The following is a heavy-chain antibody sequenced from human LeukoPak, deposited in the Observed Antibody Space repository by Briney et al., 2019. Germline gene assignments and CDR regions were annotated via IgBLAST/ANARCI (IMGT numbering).Heavy chain of an antibody. D-gene: IGHD3-3*01. J-gene: IGHJ4*02. CDR1: GYSISSGCY. Sequence: SETLSLTCAVSGYSISSGCYWGWIRQPPGKGLEWIGSFHHSRNTYYNPSLKSRVTISVDTSKNQFSLKLSSVTAADTAVYYCARHAGDFWSGYYGFDYWGQGTLVTVSS. CDR2: FHHSRNT. CDR3: ARHAGDFWSGYYGFDY. V-gene: IGHV4-38-2*01.